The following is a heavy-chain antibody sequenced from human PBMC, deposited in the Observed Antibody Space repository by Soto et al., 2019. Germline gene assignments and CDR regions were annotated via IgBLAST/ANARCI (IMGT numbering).Heavy chain of an antibody. CDR3: ARVADADSSGYYLYFDY. D-gene: IGHD3-22*01. J-gene: IGHJ4*02. CDR2: IYYSGST. Sequence: SETLSLTCTVSGGSISSYYWSWIRQPPGKGLEWIGYIYYSGSTNYNPSLKSRVTISVDTSKNQFSLKLSSVTAADTAVYYCARVADADSSGYYLYFDYWGQGTLVTVYS. CDR1: GGSISSYY. V-gene: IGHV4-59*01.